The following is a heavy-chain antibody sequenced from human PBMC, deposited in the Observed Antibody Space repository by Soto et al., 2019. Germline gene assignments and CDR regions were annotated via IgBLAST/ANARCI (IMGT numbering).Heavy chain of an antibody. CDR1: GYTFTGYY. CDR3: AKSGMTTLPNFDF. J-gene: IGHJ4*02. D-gene: IGHD3-10*01. CDR2: INPNSGAT. V-gene: IGHV1-2*04. Sequence: ASVKVSCKASGYTFTGYYLHWVRQAPGQGLEWMGWINPNSGATNYAQKFQGWVTMTRDTSISTAYMELSRVTSDATAVYYCAKSGMTTLPNFDFWGQGTLVTVSS.